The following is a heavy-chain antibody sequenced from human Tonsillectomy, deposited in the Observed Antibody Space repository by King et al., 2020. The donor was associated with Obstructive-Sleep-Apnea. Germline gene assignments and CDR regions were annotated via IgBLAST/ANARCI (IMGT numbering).Heavy chain of an antibody. Sequence: VQLQESGPGLVKPSGTLSLTCAVSGGSISNSNWWSWVRQPPGKGLEWIGEIYHTGSTNYNPSLKSRVTISVDKSKNHFSLELSSVTAADTAVYYCARGGTYGDYSNWFDPWGQGTLVTVSS. V-gene: IGHV4-4*02. CDR1: GGSISNSNW. CDR2: IYHTGST. D-gene: IGHD4-17*01. J-gene: IGHJ5*02. CDR3: ARGGTYGDYSNWFDP.